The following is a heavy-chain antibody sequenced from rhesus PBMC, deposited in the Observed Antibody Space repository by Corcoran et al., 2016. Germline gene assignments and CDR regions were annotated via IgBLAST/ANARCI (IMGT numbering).Heavy chain of an antibody. J-gene: IGHJ5-1*01. Sequence: QVQLQESGPGVVKPSETMSHTCAVSGGSISDSYRWSWTRQPPGQGREWIGYIYGSSRSTNYNPSLKSRVTISNDTSKNQFSLKLSSVTAAYTAVYYGARDYGNYMNRFDVWGPGVLVTVSS. CDR3: ARDYGNYMNRFDV. D-gene: IGHD4-35*01. CDR1: GGSISDSYR. V-gene: IGHV4S10*01. CDR2: IYGSSRST.